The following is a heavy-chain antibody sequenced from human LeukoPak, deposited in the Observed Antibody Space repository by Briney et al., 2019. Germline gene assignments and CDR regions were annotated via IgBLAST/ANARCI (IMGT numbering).Heavy chain of an antibody. J-gene: IGHJ4*02. CDR3: ARRRTGVSFDY. V-gene: IGHV4-38-2*01. Sequence: SETLSLTRAVSGYSISSGYCWGWIRQPPGKGLEWIGSIYHSGSTYYNPSLKSRVTISVDTSKNQFSLKLSSVTAADTAVYYCARRRTGVSFDYWGQGTLVTVSS. CDR1: GYSISSGYC. CDR2: IYHSGST. D-gene: IGHD3-10*01.